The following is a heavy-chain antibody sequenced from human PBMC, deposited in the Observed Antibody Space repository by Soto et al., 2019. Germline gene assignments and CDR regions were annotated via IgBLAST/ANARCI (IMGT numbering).Heavy chain of an antibody. J-gene: IGHJ4*02. D-gene: IGHD4-17*01. V-gene: IGHV3-21*01. CDR1: GFTFSSYS. CDR3: ARVSPYGDYPLFWFCDY. CDR2: ISSSSSYI. Sequence: EVQLVESGGGLIKPGGSLRLSCAASGFTFSSYSMNWVRQAPEKGLEWVSSISSSSSYIYYADSVKGRFTISRDNAKNALYLQMNSLRAEDTAVYYCARVSPYGDYPLFWFCDYWGQGTLVAVCS.